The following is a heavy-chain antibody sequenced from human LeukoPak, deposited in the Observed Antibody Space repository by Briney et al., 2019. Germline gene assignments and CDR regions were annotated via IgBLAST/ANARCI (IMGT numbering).Heavy chain of an antibody. CDR2: INWNGGST. V-gene: IGHV3-20*04. CDR1: GFTFDDYG. J-gene: IGHJ3*02. D-gene: IGHD4-17*01. CDR3: AGRDYGDYGDAFDI. Sequence: GGSLRLSCAASGFTFDDYGMSWVRQAPGKGLEWVSGINWNGGSTGYADSVKGRFTISRDNAKNSLYLQMNSLRAEDTALCYCAGRDYGDYGDAFDIWGQGTMVTVSS.